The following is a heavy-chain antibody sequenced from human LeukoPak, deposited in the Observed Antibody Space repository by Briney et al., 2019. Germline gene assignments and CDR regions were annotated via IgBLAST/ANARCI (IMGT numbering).Heavy chain of an antibody. D-gene: IGHD6-13*01. CDR2: ISAKDGNT. CDR1: GYSFSNYG. J-gene: IGHJ4*02. V-gene: IGHV1-18*01. Sequence: ASVKVSCKTSGYSFSNYGIIWVRQAPGEGLEWMGWISAKDGNTKNSQKVQGRVTMTTDSSTNIAYLELRGLTSDDTPVYYCARASDISWPFENWGQGTRVTVSS. CDR3: ARASDISWPFEN.